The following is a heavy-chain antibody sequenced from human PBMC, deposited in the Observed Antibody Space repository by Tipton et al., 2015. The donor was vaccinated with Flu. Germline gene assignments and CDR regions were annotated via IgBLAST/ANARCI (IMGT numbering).Heavy chain of an antibody. J-gene: IGHJ5*02. CDR2: INHSGST. D-gene: IGHD2-8*01. Sequence: SLTCAVYGGSFSGYYWSWICQPPGKGLEWIGEINHSGSTNYNPSLKSRVTISVDTSENQFSLKLTSVTAADTAIYYCVKNGDSNWFDPWGQGTLVTVSS. V-gene: IGHV4-34*01. CDR3: VKNGDSNWFDP. CDR1: GGSFSGYY.